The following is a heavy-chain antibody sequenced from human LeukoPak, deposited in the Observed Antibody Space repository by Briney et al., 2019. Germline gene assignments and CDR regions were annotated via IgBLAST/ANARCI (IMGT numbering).Heavy chain of an antibody. V-gene: IGHV1-8*01. Sequence: GASVKVSCKASGYTFTNYDINWVRQATGQGLEWMGWMNPNSGNTGYAQKFQGRVTMTRNTSISTAYMELSSLRSEDTAVYYCARGRGSYAYFDGMDVWGQGTTVTVSS. D-gene: IGHD5-18*01. CDR3: ARGRGSYAYFDGMDV. J-gene: IGHJ6*02. CDR2: MNPNSGNT. CDR1: GYTFTNYD.